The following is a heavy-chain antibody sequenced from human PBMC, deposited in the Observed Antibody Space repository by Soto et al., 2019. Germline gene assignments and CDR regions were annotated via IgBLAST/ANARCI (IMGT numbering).Heavy chain of an antibody. V-gene: IGHV3-11*01. J-gene: IGHJ4*02. D-gene: IGHD4-17*01. CDR2: ISSSGSTI. Sequence: GSLRLSCAASGFTFSDYYMSWIRQAPGKGLEWVSYISSSGSTIYYADSVKGRFTISRDNAKNSLYLQMNSLRAEDTAVYYCARSQAYGDYYFDYWGQGTLVTVSS. CDR1: GFTFSDYY. CDR3: ARSQAYGDYYFDY.